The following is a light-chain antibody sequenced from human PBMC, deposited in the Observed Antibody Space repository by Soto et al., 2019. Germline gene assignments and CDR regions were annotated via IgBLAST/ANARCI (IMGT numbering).Light chain of an antibody. V-gene: IGKV1-39*01. Sequence: DIQMTQTPPSLSLSVGDRVTITCRASQDISNSLNWYQQKPGKSPRALIYGASSLESGVPSRFSGRGSGTDLTRSISRLQPEDCAAYFCQQSYSTPYTFGQGTSLRIK. CDR2: GAS. CDR1: QDISNS. CDR3: QQSYSTPYT. J-gene: IGKJ2*01.